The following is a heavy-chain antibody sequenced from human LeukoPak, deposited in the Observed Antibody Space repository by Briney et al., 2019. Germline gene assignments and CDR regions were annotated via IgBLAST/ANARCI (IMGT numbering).Heavy chain of an antibody. CDR2: IKQNGSEK. Sequence: GGSLRLSCAASGFTFSSYWMSWVRQAPGKGLEWVANIKQNGSEKYYVDSVKGRFTISRDNAKNSLYLQMNRLRAEDTAVYYCARDFPWSGYYTPPALDYWGQGTLVTVSS. J-gene: IGHJ4*02. CDR1: GFTFSSYW. D-gene: IGHD3-3*01. V-gene: IGHV3-7*01. CDR3: ARDFPWSGYYTPPALDY.